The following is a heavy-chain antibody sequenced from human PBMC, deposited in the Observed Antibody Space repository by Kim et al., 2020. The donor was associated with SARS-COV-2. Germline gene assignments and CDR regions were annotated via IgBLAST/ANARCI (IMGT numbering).Heavy chain of an antibody. Sequence: GGSLRLSCAASGFTFSSYGMHWVRQAPGKGLEWVAVISYDGSNKYYADSVKGRFTISRDNSKNTLYLQMNSLRAEDTAVYYCAKVINDCSSTSCYYFLDYYYYGMDVWGQGTTVTVSS. CDR3: AKVINDCSSTSCYYFLDYYYYGMDV. D-gene: IGHD2-2*01. J-gene: IGHJ6*02. CDR2: ISYDGSNK. V-gene: IGHV3-30*18. CDR1: GFTFSSYG.